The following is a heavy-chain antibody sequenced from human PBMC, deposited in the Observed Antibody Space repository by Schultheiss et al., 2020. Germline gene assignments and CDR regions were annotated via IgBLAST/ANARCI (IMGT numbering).Heavy chain of an antibody. Sequence: SETLSLTCAVYGGSFSGYCWSWIRQPPGKGLEWIGYIYYSGSTNYNPSHKSRVTISVDTSKNQFFLKLSSVTAADTAVYYCARDGGQGDYYYYGMDVWGQGTTVTVSS. CDR2: IYYSGST. V-gene: IGHV4-34*11. CDR1: GGSFSGYC. D-gene: IGHD3-16*01. J-gene: IGHJ6*02. CDR3: ARDGGQGDYYYYGMDV.